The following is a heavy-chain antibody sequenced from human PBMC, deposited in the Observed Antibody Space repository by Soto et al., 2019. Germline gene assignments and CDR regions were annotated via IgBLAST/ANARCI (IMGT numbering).Heavy chain of an antibody. CDR1: GGSISSSSYY. CDR2: IYYSGST. J-gene: IGHJ4*02. D-gene: IGHD5-12*01. V-gene: IGHV4-39*01. Sequence: QVQLQESGPGLVKPSETLSLTCTVSGGSISSSSYYWGWIRQPPGKGLEWIGSIYYSGSTYYNPTIKSRVTIPVDTSKNQFSLKLSSVTAADTAVYYCARRGGYSGYDVQLGFYYWGQGTLVTVSS. CDR3: ARRGGYSGYDVQLGFYY.